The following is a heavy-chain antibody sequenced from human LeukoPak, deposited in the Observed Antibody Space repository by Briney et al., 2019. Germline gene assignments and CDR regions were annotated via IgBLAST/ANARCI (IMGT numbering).Heavy chain of an antibody. V-gene: IGHV1-2*02. CDR3: ARDQGKVRTDAFDI. J-gene: IGHJ3*02. D-gene: IGHD4/OR15-4a*01. Sequence: ASVKVSCKASGYTFTSYDINWVRQATGQGLEWMGWINPNSGGTNYAQKFQGRVTMTRDTSISTAYMELSRLRSDDTAVYYCARDQGKVRTDAFDIWGQGTMVTVSS. CDR1: GYTFTSYD. CDR2: INPNSGGT.